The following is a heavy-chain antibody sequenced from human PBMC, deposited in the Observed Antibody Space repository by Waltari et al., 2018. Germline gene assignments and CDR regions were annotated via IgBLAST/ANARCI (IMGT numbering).Heavy chain of an antibody. Sequence: QVQLVQSGAEVRKPGASVKVSCKASGYTFTNYYVDWMRQAPGQGLEWMGVSYPSDDRATYAQPFQGRVTFTKDTSTSTFYMQLSSVTSEDTAVYYCARAPHPVAGNYWYFDLWGRGTLVTVSS. D-gene: IGHD6-19*01. CDR3: ARAPHPVAGNYWYFDL. V-gene: IGHV1-46*01. J-gene: IGHJ2*01. CDR2: SYPSDDRA. CDR1: GYTFTNYY.